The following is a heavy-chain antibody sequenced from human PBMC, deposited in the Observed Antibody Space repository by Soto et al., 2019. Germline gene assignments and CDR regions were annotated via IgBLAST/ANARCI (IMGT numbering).Heavy chain of an antibody. V-gene: IGHV4-4*02. Sequence: QVQLQESGPGLVKPSGTLSLTCAVSGGSISSSNWWSWVRQPPGKGLEWIGEIYHSGSTNYNPSLKSRVSISVDKSKNQSSLKLSSVPAADTAVYYCVAVVRGGINPFDSWGQGTLVTVSS. J-gene: IGHJ4*02. CDR2: IYHSGST. CDR1: GGSISSSNW. D-gene: IGHD3-10*01. CDR3: VAVVRGGINPFDS.